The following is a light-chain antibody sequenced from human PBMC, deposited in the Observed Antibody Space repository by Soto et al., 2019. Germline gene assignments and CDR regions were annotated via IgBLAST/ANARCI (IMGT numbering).Light chain of an antibody. Sequence: DIQMTQSPTSLSASVGDRVTITCRPSQGIRNYVAWYQQIPGKAPKLLIYAAPTLQSGVPSRFSGSGSGTDFTLTINGLQPEDVATYSCQKYSSVPVFGPGTKVEIK. CDR2: AAP. V-gene: IGKV1-27*01. J-gene: IGKJ3*01. CDR1: QGIRNY. CDR3: QKYSSVPV.